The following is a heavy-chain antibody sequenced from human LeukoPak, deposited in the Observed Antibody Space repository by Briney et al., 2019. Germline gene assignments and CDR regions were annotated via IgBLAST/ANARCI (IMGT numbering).Heavy chain of an antibody. CDR1: GFTFSNAW. Sequence: GGSLRLSCAASGFTFSNAWMSWVRQAPGKGLEWVGHIKSKTDGGTTDYAAPVKGRFTISRDDSKNTLYLQMDSLKTEDTAVYYCTTEAGDDWGQGTLVTVSS. CDR3: TTEAGDD. J-gene: IGHJ4*02. D-gene: IGHD5-24*01. V-gene: IGHV3-15*01. CDR2: IKSKTDGGTT.